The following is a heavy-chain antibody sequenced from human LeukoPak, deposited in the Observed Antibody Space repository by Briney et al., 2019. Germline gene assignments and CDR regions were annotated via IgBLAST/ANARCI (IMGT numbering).Heavy chain of an antibody. V-gene: IGHV3-30-3*01. CDR1: GFTFGSYA. J-gene: IGHJ6*02. CDR2: ISYDGSNK. Sequence: GALRLSCAASGFTFGSYAMHWVRQAPGKGLEWVAVISYDGSNKYYADSVEGRFTISRDNSKNTLYLQMNSLRAEDTAVYYCARDVVGSSNNGMDVWGQGTTVTVSS. CDR3: ARDVVGSSNNGMDV. D-gene: IGHD6-13*01.